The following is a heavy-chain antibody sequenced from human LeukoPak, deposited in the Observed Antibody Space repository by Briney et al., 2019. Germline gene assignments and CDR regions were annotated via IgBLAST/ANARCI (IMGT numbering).Heavy chain of an antibody. CDR2: ISWNSGSI. Sequence: PGGSLRLSCAASGFTFDDYAVHWVRQAPGKGLEWVSGISWNSGSIGYADSVKGRFTISRDNAKNSLYLQMNSLRAEDTALYYCAKDFYSSSWYTRSYYYYGMDVWGQGTTVTVSS. J-gene: IGHJ6*02. CDR3: AKDFYSSSWYTRSYYYYGMDV. CDR1: GFTFDDYA. V-gene: IGHV3-9*01. D-gene: IGHD6-13*01.